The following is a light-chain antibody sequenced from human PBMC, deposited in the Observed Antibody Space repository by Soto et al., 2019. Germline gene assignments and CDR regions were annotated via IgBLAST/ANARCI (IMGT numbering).Light chain of an antibody. CDR3: QQYYSTPLT. J-gene: IGKJ4*01. CDR2: WAS. CDR1: QSVLYSSSNKNY. Sequence: DIVMTQSPDSLAVSLGERATINCKSSQSVLYSSSNKNYLAWYQQKPGQPPKLLIYWASSRESGVPDRFSGSGCGTDFTLTISSLQAEDVAVYYGQQYYSTPLTFGGGTKVEIK. V-gene: IGKV4-1*01.